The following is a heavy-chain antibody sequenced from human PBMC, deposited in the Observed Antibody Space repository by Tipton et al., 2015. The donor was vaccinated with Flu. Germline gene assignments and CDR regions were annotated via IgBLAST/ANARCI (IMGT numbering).Heavy chain of an antibody. D-gene: IGHD6-19*01. J-gene: IGHJ4*02. CDR3: ARGYSSSLGLPFDY. CDR2: IFHTGST. V-gene: IGHV4-38-2*02. CDR1: GHSISSDYY. Sequence: TLSLTCTISGHSISSDYYWGWIRQSPGKGLEWIGNIFHTGSTYHNPSLKSRVTISVDTSKNQFSLKVFSVTAADTAVYYCARGYSSSLGLPFDYWGQGTLVTVSS.